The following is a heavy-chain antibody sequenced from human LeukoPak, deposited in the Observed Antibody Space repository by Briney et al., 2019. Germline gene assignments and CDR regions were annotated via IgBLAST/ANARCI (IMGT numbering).Heavy chain of an antibody. V-gene: IGHV3-30*03. J-gene: IGHJ4*02. Sequence: GRSLRLSCAASGFTFSSYGMHWVRQAPGKGLEWVAVISYDGSNKYYADSVKGRFTISRDNSKNTLYLQMNSLRAEDTAVYYCAIEMGSWAAHPFDYWGQGTLVTVSS. CDR2: ISYDGSNK. D-gene: IGHD6-13*01. CDR1: GFTFSSYG. CDR3: AIEMGSWAAHPFDY.